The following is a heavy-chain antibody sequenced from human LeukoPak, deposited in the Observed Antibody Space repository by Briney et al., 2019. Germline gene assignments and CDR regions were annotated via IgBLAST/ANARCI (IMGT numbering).Heavy chain of an antibody. D-gene: IGHD3-10*01. J-gene: IGHJ3*02. V-gene: IGHV3-21*01. CDR3: ARAITMVRGAIRAFDI. CDR2: ISSSSSYI. CDR1: GFTFSSYS. Sequence: GGSLRLSCAASGFTFSSYSMNWVRQAPGKGLEWVSSISSSSSYIYYADSVKGRFTISRDNAKNSLYLQMNSLRAEDTAVYYWARAITMVRGAIRAFDIWGQGTMVTVSS.